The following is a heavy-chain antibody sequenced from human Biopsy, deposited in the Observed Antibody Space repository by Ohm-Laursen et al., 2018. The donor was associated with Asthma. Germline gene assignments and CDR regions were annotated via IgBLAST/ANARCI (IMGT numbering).Heavy chain of an antibody. Sequence: SLRLSCSASEFSVSSSYMSWVRQAPGKGLEWVSVIYNDGRAYYADSVKGRFTASRDNSKNTLFLQMNSLRAEDTAVYYCTRTTTVTTTYAMDVWGRGTTVTVSS. CDR1: EFSVSSSY. V-gene: IGHV3-53*01. D-gene: IGHD4-17*01. CDR3: TRTTTVTTTYAMDV. CDR2: IYNDGRA. J-gene: IGHJ6*02.